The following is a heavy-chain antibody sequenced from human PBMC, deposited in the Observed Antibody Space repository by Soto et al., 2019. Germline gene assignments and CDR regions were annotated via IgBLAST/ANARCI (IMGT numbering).Heavy chain of an antibody. J-gene: IGHJ4*02. CDR3: ARTARRFDY. CDR2: ISNNGDT. Sequence: SETLSLTCTVSGASVSGDYWSWIRQPPGKGLECIGYISNNGDTNYSPSLKSRVTMSLDTSRNQFSLKLTSVTAADTAVYYCARTARRFDYWGQGTLVTVSS. CDR1: GASVSGDY. V-gene: IGHV4-59*02. D-gene: IGHD6-6*01.